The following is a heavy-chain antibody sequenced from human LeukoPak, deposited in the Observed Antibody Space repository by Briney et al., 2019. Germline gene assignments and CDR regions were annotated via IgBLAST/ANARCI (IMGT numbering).Heavy chain of an antibody. D-gene: IGHD3-3*01. CDR3: AADAFRSSDFWSGYWELNAFDI. Sequence: ASVKVSCKASGYTFTSYYMHWVRQAPGQGLEWMGIINPSGGSTSYAQKFQGRVTITRDMSTSTAYMELSSLRSEDTAVYYCAADAFRSSDFWSGYWELNAFDIWGQGTMVTVSS. J-gene: IGHJ3*02. CDR1: GYTFTSYY. V-gene: IGHV1-46*01. CDR2: INPSGGST.